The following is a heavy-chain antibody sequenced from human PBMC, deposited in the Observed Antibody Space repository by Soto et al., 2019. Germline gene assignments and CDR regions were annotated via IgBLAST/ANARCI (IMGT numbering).Heavy chain of an antibody. CDR3: ARSPRLYETIGYYSYYSAY. Sequence: QVQLQESGPRLVKPSETLSLTCTVSGDSISSYYWSWFRQPPGKGLEWIGYIPYTGRNNYNPALKSRVTISVATSKNQFALELRSVTAADTAVYFCARSPRLYETIGYYSYYSAYWGQGTLVTVSS. V-gene: IGHV4-59*01. CDR2: IPYTGRN. D-gene: IGHD3-22*01. J-gene: IGHJ4*02. CDR1: GDSISSYY.